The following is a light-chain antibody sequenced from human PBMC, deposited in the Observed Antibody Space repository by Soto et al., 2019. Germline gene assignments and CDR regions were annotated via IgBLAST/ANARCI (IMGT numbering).Light chain of an antibody. J-gene: IGKJ1*01. CDR3: QQFGSSPGT. Sequence: EIVLTQSPGTLSLSPGERATLSCRASQSVSSSYLAWYQQKPGQAPRLLIYGTSSRATCIPDRFSGSGSGTDFTLTSSKLEPDNFAVYYCQQFGSSPGTFGQGTKVEIK. CDR2: GTS. V-gene: IGKV3-20*01. CDR1: QSVSSSY.